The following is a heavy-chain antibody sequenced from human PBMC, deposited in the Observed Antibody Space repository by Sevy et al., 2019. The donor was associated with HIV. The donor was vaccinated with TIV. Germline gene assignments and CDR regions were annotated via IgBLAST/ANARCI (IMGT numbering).Heavy chain of an antibody. J-gene: IGHJ4*02. CDR2: IIPIFGTA. V-gene: IGHV1-69*13. D-gene: IGHD1-26*01. CDR1: GGTFSSYA. Sequence: ASVKVSCKASGGTFSSYAISWVRQAPGQGLEWMGGIIPIFGTANYAQTFQGRVTITADESTSTAYMELSSLRSEDTAVYYCARDRAEGGSYGYWGQGTLVTVSS. CDR3: ARDRAEGGSYGY.